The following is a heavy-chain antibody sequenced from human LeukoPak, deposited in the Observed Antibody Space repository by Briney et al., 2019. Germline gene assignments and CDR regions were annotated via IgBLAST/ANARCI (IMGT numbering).Heavy chain of an antibody. Sequence: NASETLSLTCTVSGGSISSYYWSWIRQPPGKGLEWIGYIYYSGSTNYNPSLKSRVTISEDTSKNQFSLKLSSVTAADTAVYYCARDRYSNLDYWGQGTLVTVSS. CDR2: IYYSGST. D-gene: IGHD4-11*01. CDR1: GGSISSYY. CDR3: ARDRYSNLDY. J-gene: IGHJ4*02. V-gene: IGHV4-59*01.